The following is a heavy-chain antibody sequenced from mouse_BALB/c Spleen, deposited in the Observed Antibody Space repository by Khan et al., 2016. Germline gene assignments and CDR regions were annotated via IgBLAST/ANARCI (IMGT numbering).Heavy chain of an antibody. D-gene: IGHD1-1*01. J-gene: IGHJ2*01. CDR2: INPSTGYT. CDR1: GSTFTSYW. V-gene: IGHV1-7*01. CDR3: ESYYGSSPYYDY. Sequence: QVQLQQSGAELAKPGASVKMSCKASGSTFTSYWMHWVKQRPGQGLEWIGYINPSTGYTEYNQKFKDTATLTADNSSSTAYMQLSSLTSEDSAVYCCESYYGSSPYYDYWGQGTTPTVSS.